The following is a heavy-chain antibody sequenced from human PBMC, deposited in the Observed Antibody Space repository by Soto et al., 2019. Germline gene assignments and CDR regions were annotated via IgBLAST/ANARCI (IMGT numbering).Heavy chain of an antibody. Sequence: PSETLSLTCAVYGGSFSDYYWSWIRQPPGKGLEWIGEINHSGSTNYNPSLKSRVTISVDTSKNQFSLNLSSVTAADTAVYYCARVTRGDNYGMDVWGQGTTVTVSS. CDR1: GGSFSDYY. CDR3: ARVTRGDNYGMDV. V-gene: IGHV4-34*01. D-gene: IGHD3-10*01. J-gene: IGHJ6*02. CDR2: INHSGST.